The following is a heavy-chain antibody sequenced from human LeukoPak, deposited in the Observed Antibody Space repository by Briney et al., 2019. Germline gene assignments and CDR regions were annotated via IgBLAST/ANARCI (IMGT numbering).Heavy chain of an antibody. Sequence: GGSLRLSCAASGFTFSSYSMNWVRQAPGKGLEWVSYISSSSSTIYYADSVKGRFTIPRDNSKNSLYLQMNSLRAEDTAVYYCARDRWVSAWYTFASPPDYWGQGTLVTVSS. D-gene: IGHD6-19*01. CDR3: ARDRWVSAWYTFASPPDY. CDR2: ISSSSSTI. V-gene: IGHV3-48*01. J-gene: IGHJ4*02. CDR1: GFTFSSYS.